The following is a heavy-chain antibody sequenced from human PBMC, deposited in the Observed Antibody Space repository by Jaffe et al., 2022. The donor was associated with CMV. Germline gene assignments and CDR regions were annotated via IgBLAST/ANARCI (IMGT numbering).Heavy chain of an antibody. CDR3: ASFTGGYYDSSGYIPY. Sequence: QVQLQESGPGLVKPSETLSLTCTVSGGSISSYYWSWIRQPPGKGLEWIGYIYYSGSTNYNPSLKSRVTISVDTSKNQFSLKLSSVTAADTAVYYCASFTGGYYDSSGYIPYWGQGTLVTVSS. D-gene: IGHD3-22*01. V-gene: IGHV4-59*01. CDR2: IYYSGST. J-gene: IGHJ4*02. CDR1: GGSISSYY.